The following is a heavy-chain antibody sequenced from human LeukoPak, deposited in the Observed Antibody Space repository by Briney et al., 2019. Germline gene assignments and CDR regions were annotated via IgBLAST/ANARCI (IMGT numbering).Heavy chain of an antibody. D-gene: IGHD6-19*01. CDR3: PISSGWYSYYFDY. J-gene: IGHJ4*02. CDR2: ISWNSGSI. Sequence: RQAPGKXLEWVSGISWNSGSIGYADSVKGRFTISRDNAKNSLYLQMNSLRAEDTALYYCPISSGWYSYYFDYWGQGTLVTVSS. V-gene: IGHV3-9*01.